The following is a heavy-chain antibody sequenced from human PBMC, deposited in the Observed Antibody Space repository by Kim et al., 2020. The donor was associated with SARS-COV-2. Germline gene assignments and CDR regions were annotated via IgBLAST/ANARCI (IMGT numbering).Heavy chain of an antibody. D-gene: IGHD3-3*01. CDR1: GGSFSGYY. J-gene: IGHJ5*02. CDR2: INHSGST. V-gene: IGHV4-34*01. CDR3: ADTYYDFWSGYYDP. Sequence: SETLSLTCAVYGGSFSGYYWSWIRQPPGKGLEWIGEINHSGSTNYKPSLKSRVTISVDTSKNQFSLKLSSVTAADTAVYYCADTYYDFWSGYYDPWGQGTLVTVSS.